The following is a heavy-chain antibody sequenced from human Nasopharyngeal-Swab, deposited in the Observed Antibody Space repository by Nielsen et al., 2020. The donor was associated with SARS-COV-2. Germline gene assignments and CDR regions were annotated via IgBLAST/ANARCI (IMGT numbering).Heavy chain of an antibody. CDR3: ASARPTLDV. CDR2: ISSSGSTR. V-gene: IGHV3-48*03. CDR1: GLTFSSYE. Sequence: GGSLRLSCAASGLTFSSYEMNWVRQAPGKGLEWVSYISSSGSTRYYADSVKGRFTISRDNAKNSLYLQMNSLRAEDTAVYYCASARPTLDVWGQGTTVTVSS. J-gene: IGHJ6*02.